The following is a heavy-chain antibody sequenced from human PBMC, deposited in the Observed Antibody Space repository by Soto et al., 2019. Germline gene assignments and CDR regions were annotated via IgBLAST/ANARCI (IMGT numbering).Heavy chain of an antibody. D-gene: IGHD3-9*01. CDR1: GGTFSSYA. V-gene: IGHV1-69*13. CDR2: IIPIFGTA. Sequence: GASVKVSCKASGGTFSSYAISWVRQAPGQGLEWMGGIIPIFGTANYAQKFQGGVTITADESTSTAYMELSSLRSEDTAVYYCARTLILTDGGRRYYYGMDVWGQGTTVTVSS. J-gene: IGHJ6*02. CDR3: ARTLILTDGGRRYYYGMDV.